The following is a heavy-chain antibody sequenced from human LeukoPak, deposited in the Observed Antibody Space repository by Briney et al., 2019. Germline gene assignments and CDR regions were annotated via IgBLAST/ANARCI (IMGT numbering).Heavy chain of an antibody. CDR3: ARHGGDYRNYFDY. D-gene: IGHD4-17*01. J-gene: IGHJ4*02. V-gene: IGHV4-39*01. CDR2: IFYSEST. CDR1: GGSISSNSHS. Sequence: SETLSLTCTVSGGSISSNSHSWGWVRQPPGKGLEWVATIFYSESTHYNPSLKSRVTISMDTSKSQFSLKVSSVTAADTAVYYCARHGGDYRNYFDYWGQGTLVTVSS.